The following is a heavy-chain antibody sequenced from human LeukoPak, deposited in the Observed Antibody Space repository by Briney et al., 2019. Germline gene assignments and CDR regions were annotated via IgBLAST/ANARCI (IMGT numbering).Heavy chain of an antibody. V-gene: IGHV7-4-1*02. CDR2: INTNTGNP. CDR3: ARGCSSTSCYFGVSWFDP. D-gene: IGHD2-2*01. Sequence: ASVTVSCKASGYTFTSYAMNWVRQAPGQGLEWMGWINTNTGNPTYAQGFTGRFVFSLDTSVSTAYLQISSLKAEDTAVYYCARGCSSTSCYFGVSWFDPWGQGTLVTVSS. J-gene: IGHJ5*02. CDR1: GYTFTSYA.